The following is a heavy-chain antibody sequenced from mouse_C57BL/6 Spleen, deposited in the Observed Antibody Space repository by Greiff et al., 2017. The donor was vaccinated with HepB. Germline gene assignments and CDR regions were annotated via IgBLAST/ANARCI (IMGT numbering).Heavy chain of an antibody. Sequence: EVKLMESEGGLVQPGSSMKLSCTASGFTFSDYYMAWVRQVPEKGLEWVANINYDGSSTYYLDSLKSRFIISRDNAKNILYLQMSSLKSEDTATYYCARDALLYYGNPYWYFDVWGTGTTVTVSS. D-gene: IGHD2-1*01. V-gene: IGHV5-16*01. CDR1: GFTFSDYY. J-gene: IGHJ1*03. CDR2: INYDGSST. CDR3: ARDALLYYGNPYWYFDV.